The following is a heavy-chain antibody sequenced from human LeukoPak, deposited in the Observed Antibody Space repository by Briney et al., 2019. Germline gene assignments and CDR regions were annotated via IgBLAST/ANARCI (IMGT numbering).Heavy chain of an antibody. V-gene: IGHV1-2*02. J-gene: IGHJ5*02. Sequence: ASVTVSCKASGYTFTGYYMHWVRQAPGQGLEWMGWINPNSGGTNYAQKFQGRVTMTEATSTDTAYMELSSLRSEDTAVYYCATLLWFGEGGWFDPWGQGTLVTVSS. CDR3: ATLLWFGEGGWFDP. CDR2: INPNSGGT. D-gene: IGHD3-10*01. CDR1: GYTFTGYY.